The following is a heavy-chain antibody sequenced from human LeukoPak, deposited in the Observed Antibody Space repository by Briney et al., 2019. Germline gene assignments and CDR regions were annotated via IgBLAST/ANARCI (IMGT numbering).Heavy chain of an antibody. CDR2: IKQDESEK. V-gene: IGHV3-7*01. J-gene: IGHJ4*02. CDR1: GFTFNNYW. Sequence: GGSLRLSCEASGFTFNNYWMSWFRQAPGKGLEGVADIKQDESEKNYVDSVKGRFTISRDNVKNSLYLQMNSLRAEDTAVYSCARVNAYDSGSLSRPIDYWGQGTLVTVSS. CDR3: ARVNAYDSGSLSRPIDY. D-gene: IGHD3-10*01.